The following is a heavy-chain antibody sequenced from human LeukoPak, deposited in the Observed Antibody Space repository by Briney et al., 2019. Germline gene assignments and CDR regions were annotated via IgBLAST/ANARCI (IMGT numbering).Heavy chain of an antibody. CDR2: IYYSGST. CDR1: GGSVSSGSYY. J-gene: IGHJ6*02. D-gene: IGHD2-21*01. V-gene: IGHV4-61*01. Sequence: SETLSLTCTVSGGSVSSGSYYWSWIRQPPGTGLEWIGYIYYSGSTNYNPSLKSRVTISVGTSKNQFSLKLSSVTAADTAVYYCARGDSYYYGMDVWGQGTTVTVSS. CDR3: ARGDSYYYGMDV.